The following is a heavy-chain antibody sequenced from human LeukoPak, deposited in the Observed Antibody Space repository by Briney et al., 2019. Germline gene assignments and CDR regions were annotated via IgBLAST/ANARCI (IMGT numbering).Heavy chain of an antibody. Sequence: SETLSLTCTVSGGSISSYYWSWIRQPPGKGLEWIGYIYYSGSTNYNPSLKSRVTISVDTSKNQFSLKLSSVTAADTALYYCAGNYYGSGSSSGGMDVWGQGTTATVSS. CDR1: GGSISSYY. CDR2: IYYSGST. CDR3: AGNYYGSGSSSGGMDV. J-gene: IGHJ6*02. D-gene: IGHD3-10*01. V-gene: IGHV4-59*01.